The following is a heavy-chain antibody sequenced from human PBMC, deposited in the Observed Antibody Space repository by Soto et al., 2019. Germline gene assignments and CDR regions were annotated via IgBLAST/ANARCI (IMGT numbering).Heavy chain of an antibody. Sequence: QVQLLQSGAEVKKPGASVKVSCKASGISFINHYVHWVRQAPGQGPEWMGVINPAGSVTVYALKLQDRVTVTRDTSTSTVYMELNSLTSEDTAIYYCARDNSRTFPAAPGDKKSDLSGWWFDPWGQGTLVTVSS. D-gene: IGHD6-13*01. J-gene: IGHJ5*02. V-gene: IGHV1-46*03. CDR3: ARDNSRTFPAAPGDKKSDLSGWWFDP. CDR2: INPAGSVT. CDR1: GISFINHY.